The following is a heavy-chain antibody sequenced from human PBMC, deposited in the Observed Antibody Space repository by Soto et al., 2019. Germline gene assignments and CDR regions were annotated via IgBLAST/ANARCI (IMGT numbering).Heavy chain of an antibody. J-gene: IGHJ4*02. CDR3: VSDGTATYTGFDY. V-gene: IGHV1-46*03. D-gene: IGHD3-16*01. Sequence: QVQLVQSGAEVKKPGASVHLSCKASGYTSINYCMYWVRQAPGQGLEWMGRINPSGDDITYAQNFQRRVTMTRDTSTSSFSMELSSLRSEDTAVYYCVSDGTATYTGFDYWGQGTLVTVSS. CDR1: GYTSINYC. CDR2: INPSGDDI.